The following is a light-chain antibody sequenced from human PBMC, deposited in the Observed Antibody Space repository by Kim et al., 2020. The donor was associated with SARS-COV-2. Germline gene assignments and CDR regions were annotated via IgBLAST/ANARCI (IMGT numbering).Light chain of an antibody. Sequence: ASVGDTVNVTCRADQGSYNYLAWYQVKPGQAPKLLIYHSSTLQSGVPSRFSGSESGTDFTLTITRLQPEDFATYYCQQLHNYPVTFGQGTRLEIK. V-gene: IGKV1-9*01. J-gene: IGKJ5*01. CDR3: QQLHNYPVT. CDR2: HSS. CDR1: QGSYNY.